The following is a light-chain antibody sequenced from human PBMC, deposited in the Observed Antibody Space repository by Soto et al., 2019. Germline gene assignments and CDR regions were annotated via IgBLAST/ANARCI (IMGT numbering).Light chain of an antibody. J-gene: IGLJ1*01. Sequence: QPVLTQSSSASASLGSSVSLTCTLSSGHSSYIIAWHQQQPGKAPRYLMKLEGSGSYNKGSGVPDRFSGSSSGADRYLTISNLQFEDEADYYCETWDSNTYVFGTGIKLTVL. CDR3: ETWDSNTYV. CDR1: SGHSSYI. CDR2: LEGSGSY. V-gene: IGLV4-60*02.